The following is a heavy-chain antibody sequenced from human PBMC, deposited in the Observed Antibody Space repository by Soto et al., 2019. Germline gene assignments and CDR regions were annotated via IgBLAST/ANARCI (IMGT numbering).Heavy chain of an antibody. Sequence: SETLSLTCTVSGGSISSSSYYWGWIRQPPGKGLEWIGSIYYSGSTYYNPSLKSRVIISVDTSKNYFSLKLSSVTAADTAVYYCARHFGQNLANSYYGMDVWGQGTKVTVSS. CDR1: GGSISSSSYY. CDR2: IYYSGST. D-gene: IGHD3-16*01. CDR3: ARHFGQNLANSYYGMDV. V-gene: IGHV4-39*01. J-gene: IGHJ6*02.